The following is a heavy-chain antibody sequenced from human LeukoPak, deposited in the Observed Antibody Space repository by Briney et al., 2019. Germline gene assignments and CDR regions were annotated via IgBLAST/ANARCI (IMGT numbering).Heavy chain of an antibody. CDR1: LYTFTSYV. Sequence: ASVKDTLKCSLYTFTSYVFSGLRPPPGQGREGMGCISIYSGKKNKAQKLQGRVTMTTDTSTSTAYMKLRSLRSDDTAVYYCARVVSSSWTTRYYYYGMVVWGEGSTVTVSS. CDR3: ARVVSSSWTTRYYYYGMVV. J-gene: IGHJ6*04. CDR2: ISIYSGKK. D-gene: IGHD6-13*01. V-gene: IGHV1-18*01.